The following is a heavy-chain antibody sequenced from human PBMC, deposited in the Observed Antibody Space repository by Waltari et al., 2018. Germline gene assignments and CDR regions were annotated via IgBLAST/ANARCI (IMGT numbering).Heavy chain of an antibody. J-gene: IGHJ3*02. D-gene: IGHD6-13*01. CDR3: AREGIALTYDAFDI. V-gene: IGHV3-33*01. Sequence: QVQLVESGGGVVQPGRSLRLSCAASGFTFSSYGMHWVRQAPGKGLEWVAVIWYDGSNKYYADSVKGRFTISRDNSKNTLYLQMNSLRAEDTAVYYCAREGIALTYDAFDIWGQGTMVTVSS. CDR1: GFTFSSYG. CDR2: IWYDGSNK.